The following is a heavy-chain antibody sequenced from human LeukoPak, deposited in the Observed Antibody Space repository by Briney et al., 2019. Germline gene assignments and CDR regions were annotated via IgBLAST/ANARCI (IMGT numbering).Heavy chain of an antibody. J-gene: IGHJ6*02. Sequence: GASVKVSCKASGYTFTTYAIHWVRQAPGQGLEWMGWISAYNGNTNYAQKLQGRVTMTTDTSTSTAYMELRSLRSDDTAVYYCAIRPAASNAYYYYGMDVWGQGTTVTVSS. V-gene: IGHV1-18*01. CDR2: ISAYNGNT. D-gene: IGHD2-2*01. CDR1: GYTFTTYA. CDR3: AIRPAASNAYYYYGMDV.